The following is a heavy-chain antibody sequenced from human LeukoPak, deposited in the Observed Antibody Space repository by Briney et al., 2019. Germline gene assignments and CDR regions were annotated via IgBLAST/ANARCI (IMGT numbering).Heavy chain of an antibody. V-gene: IGHV3-23*01. CDR1: GFTFSAYA. J-gene: IGHJ4*02. CDR3: AKRSSYSSGYYGDY. Sequence: GGSLRLSCAASGFTFSAYAMSWVRQAPGEGPEWVSAISGSDGTIYYADSVKGRFTVSRDNSKNTLYLQMNSLRAEDSAIYYCAKRSSYSSGYYGDYWGQGTLVTASS. D-gene: IGHD6-19*01. CDR2: ISGSDGTI.